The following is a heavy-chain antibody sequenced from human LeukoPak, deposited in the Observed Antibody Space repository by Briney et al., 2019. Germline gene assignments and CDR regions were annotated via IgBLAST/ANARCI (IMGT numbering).Heavy chain of an antibody. CDR1: GGSISSYY. J-gene: IGHJ1*01. V-gene: IGHV4-59*01. CDR3: ARDQDDSSGYYWSFQH. CDR2: IYYSEST. Sequence: PSETLSLTCTVSGGSISSYYWSWIRQPPGKGLEWIGYIYYSESTNYNPSLKSRVTISVDTSKNQFSLKLSSVTAADTAVYYCARDQDDSSGYYWSFQHWGQGTLVTVSS. D-gene: IGHD3-22*01.